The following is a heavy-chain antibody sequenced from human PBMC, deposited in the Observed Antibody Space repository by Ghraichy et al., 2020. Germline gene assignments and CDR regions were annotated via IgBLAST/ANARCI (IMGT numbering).Heavy chain of an antibody. J-gene: IGHJ4*02. Sequence: ASVKVSCKASGYTFTGYYMHWVRQAPGQGLEWMGWINPNSGGTNYAQKFQGRVTMTRDTSISTAYMELSRLRSDDTAVYYCARGAGDYVWGSYRFDYWGQGTLVTVSS. CDR2: INPNSGGT. CDR1: GYTFTGYY. D-gene: IGHD3-16*02. V-gene: IGHV1-2*02. CDR3: ARGAGDYVWGSYRFDY.